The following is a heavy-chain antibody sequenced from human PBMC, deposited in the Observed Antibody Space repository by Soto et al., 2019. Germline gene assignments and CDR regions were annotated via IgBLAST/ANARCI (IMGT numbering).Heavy chain of an antibody. CDR2: INPNSGGT. Sequence: EASVKVSCKASGYTFTGYYMHWVRQAPGQGLEWMGWINPNSGGTNYAQKFQGRVTMTRDTSISTAYMELSRLRSDDTAVYYCARDLGHVAFGGVIGPSRWGQGTLVTVSS. D-gene: IGHD3-16*02. V-gene: IGHV1-2*02. J-gene: IGHJ4*02. CDR3: ARDLGHVAFGGVIGPSR. CDR1: GYTFTGYY.